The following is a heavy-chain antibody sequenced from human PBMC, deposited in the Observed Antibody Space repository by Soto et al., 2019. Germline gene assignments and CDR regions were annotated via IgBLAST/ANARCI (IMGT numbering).Heavy chain of an antibody. CDR2: FDPGDGET. Sequence: QVQLVQSGAEVKKPGASVKVSCKVSGYTLTELFMHWVRQAPGKGLEWMGGFDPGDGETIYAQKFQGRVTMTEDTSTDTAYMELSSLRSEDTAVYYCATGPMVPRSYYYGMDVWGQGTTVTVSS. V-gene: IGHV1-24*01. J-gene: IGHJ6*02. D-gene: IGHD3-10*01. CDR1: GYTLTELF. CDR3: ATGPMVPRSYYYGMDV.